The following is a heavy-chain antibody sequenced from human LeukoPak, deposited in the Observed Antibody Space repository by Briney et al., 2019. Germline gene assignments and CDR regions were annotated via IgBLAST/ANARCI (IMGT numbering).Heavy chain of an antibody. V-gene: IGHV1-69*13. D-gene: IGHD3-22*01. J-gene: IGHJ4*02. CDR2: IIPIFGTA. CDR3: ARDTYYYDSSGYYGY. Sequence: SVKVSCKASGGTFSSYAISWVRQAPGQGLEWMGGIIPIFGTANYAQKFQGRVTITADESTSTAYMELSSLRSEDTAVYYCARDTYYYDSSGYYGYWGQGTLVTVSS. CDR1: GGTFSSYA.